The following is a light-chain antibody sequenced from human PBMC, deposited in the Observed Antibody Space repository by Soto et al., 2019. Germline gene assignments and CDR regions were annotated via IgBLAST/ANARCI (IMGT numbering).Light chain of an antibody. CDR3: NAQADNGKHV. CDR2: EVS. J-gene: IGLJ1*01. CDR1: SNDVGHSSF. Sequence: QSVLTQPPSASGSPGQSVTNSCTGNSNDVGHSSFISWYQQHPGKGPKLIIYEVSKRPSGVPDRFSGSKSGNTASLSVSGLQDEDEADYFCNAQADNGKHVFGTGTKVTVL. V-gene: IGLV2-8*01.